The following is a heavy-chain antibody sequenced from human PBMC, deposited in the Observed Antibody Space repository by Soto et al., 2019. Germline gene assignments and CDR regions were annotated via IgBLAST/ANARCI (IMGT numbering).Heavy chain of an antibody. D-gene: IGHD3-9*01. Sequence: QVQLVESGGGVVQPGRSLRLSCAASGFTFSSYAMHWVRQAPGKGLEWVAVISYDGSNKYYADSVKGRFTISRDNSKNTLYLQMNSLRAKDTAVYYWARDSPGDILTGPDSWGQGTLVTVSS. J-gene: IGHJ4*02. CDR2: ISYDGSNK. V-gene: IGHV3-30-3*01. CDR1: GFTFSSYA. CDR3: ARDSPGDILTGPDS.